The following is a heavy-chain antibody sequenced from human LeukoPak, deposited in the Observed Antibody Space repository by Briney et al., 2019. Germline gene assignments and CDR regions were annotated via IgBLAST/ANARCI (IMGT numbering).Heavy chain of an antibody. J-gene: IGHJ3*02. D-gene: IGHD1-26*01. CDR1: GGSISSGGYY. Sequence: PSETLSLTCTVSGGSISSGGYYWSWIRQPPGKGLEWIGYIYHSGSTYYNPSLKSRVTISVDRSKNQFSLKLSSVTAADTAVYYCARDRGSDASAFDIWGQGTMVTVSS. V-gene: IGHV4-30-2*01. CDR3: ARDRGSDASAFDI. CDR2: IYHSGST.